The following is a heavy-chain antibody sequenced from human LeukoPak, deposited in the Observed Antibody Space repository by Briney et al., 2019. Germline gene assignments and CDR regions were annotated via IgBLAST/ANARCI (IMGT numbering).Heavy chain of an antibody. Sequence: SETLSLTCAVYGGSFSGYYWSWIRQPPGKGLEWIGEINHSGSTNYNPSLKSRVTISVDTSKNQFSLKLSSVTAADTAVYYCARGSYCGGDCYPRPFDYWDQGTLVTVSS. D-gene: IGHD2-21*02. CDR2: INHSGST. CDR3: ARGSYCGGDCYPRPFDY. V-gene: IGHV4-34*01. CDR1: GGSFSGYY. J-gene: IGHJ4*02.